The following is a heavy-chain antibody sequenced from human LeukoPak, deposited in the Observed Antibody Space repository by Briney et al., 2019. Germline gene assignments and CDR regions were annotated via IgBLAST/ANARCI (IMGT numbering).Heavy chain of an antibody. V-gene: IGHV3-66*01. D-gene: IGHD1-7*01. Sequence: GGSLRLSCAASGVSVSSNFMIWVRQAPGKGLEWVSLIYSGGETSYADSVKGRFSISRDNAKTSLYLQMNSLRAEDTAIYYCARDRNYISDFDYWGQGTLVTVSP. CDR1: GVSVSSNF. J-gene: IGHJ4*02. CDR3: ARDRNYISDFDY. CDR2: IYSGGET.